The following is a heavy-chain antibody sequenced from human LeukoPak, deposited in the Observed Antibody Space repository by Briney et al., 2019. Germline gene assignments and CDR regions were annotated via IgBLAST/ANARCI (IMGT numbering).Heavy chain of an antibody. D-gene: IGHD6-19*01. CDR2: IKQDGSEK. CDR3: ARGWQWLDY. CDR1: GFTFTTYW. V-gene: IGHV3-7*05. J-gene: IGHJ4*02. Sequence: PGGSLRLSCATSGFTFTTYWMTWVRRAPGKGLEWVANIKQDGSEKNYVDAVRGRFTISRDNAKSSSYLQMNSLRAEDTAVYYCARGWQWLDYWGQGTLVTVSS.